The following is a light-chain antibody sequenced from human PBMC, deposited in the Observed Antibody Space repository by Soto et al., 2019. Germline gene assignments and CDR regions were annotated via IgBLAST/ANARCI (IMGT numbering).Light chain of an antibody. Sequence: EIVMTQSPATLSVSPGERATLSCRASQSVSSNLAWYQQKPGQAPRLLIYGASTRATGIPARFSGSGSGTAFTLTISSLQSEDFAVYYCQQYNTVGQGTKLEIK. J-gene: IGKJ2*01. CDR2: GAS. V-gene: IGKV3-15*01. CDR3: QQYNT. CDR1: QSVSSN.